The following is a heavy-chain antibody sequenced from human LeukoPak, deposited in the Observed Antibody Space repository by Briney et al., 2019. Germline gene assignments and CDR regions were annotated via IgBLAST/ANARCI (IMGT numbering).Heavy chain of an antibody. J-gene: IGHJ4*02. CDR3: ARARDYYGSGSYSKALDY. V-gene: IGHV3-48*01. D-gene: IGHD3-10*01. CDR2: ISSSSSTI. CDR1: GFTFSRFG. Sequence: GGSLRLSCAASGFTFSRFGMNWVRQAPGKGLEWISYISSSSSTIYYADSVKGRFTISRDNAKNSLHLQMNSLRAEDTAVYYCARARDYYGSGSYSKALDYWGQGTLVTVSS.